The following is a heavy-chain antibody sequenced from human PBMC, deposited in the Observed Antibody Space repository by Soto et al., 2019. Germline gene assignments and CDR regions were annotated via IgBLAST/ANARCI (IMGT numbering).Heavy chain of an antibody. CDR3: VSWVSAHFDY. V-gene: IGHV1-46*04. Sequence: ASVKVSCKASGYTFTSYYMHWVRQAPGQGLEWMGIINPSGGSTSYADSVEGRFTISRDNSKSTLDLQMNSLRAEDTAVYYCVSWVSAHFDYWGRGTRVTVSS. CDR1: GYTFTSYY. CDR2: INPSGGST. D-gene: IGHD2-8*01. J-gene: IGHJ4*02.